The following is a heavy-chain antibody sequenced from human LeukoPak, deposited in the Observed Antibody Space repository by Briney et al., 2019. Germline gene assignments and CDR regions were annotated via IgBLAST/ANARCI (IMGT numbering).Heavy chain of an antibody. J-gene: IGHJ4*02. D-gene: IGHD2-15*01. CDR3: ARDVSGGGSCYSDY. Sequence: SQTLSLTCTVSGGSISSGGYYWSWIRQPPGKGLEWIGYIYHSGSTYYNPSLKSRVTISVDTSKNQFSLKLSSVTAADTAVYYCARDVSGGGSCYSDYWGQGTLVTVSS. CDR1: GGSISSGGYY. V-gene: IGHV4-30-2*01. CDR2: IYHSGST.